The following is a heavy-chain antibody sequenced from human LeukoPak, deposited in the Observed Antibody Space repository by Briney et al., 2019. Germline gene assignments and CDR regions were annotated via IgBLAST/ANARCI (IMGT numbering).Heavy chain of an antibody. D-gene: IGHD2-2*02. CDR3: ARSADCSSTSCYKLGYFQH. CDR1: GYTFTSYG. J-gene: IGHJ1*01. CDR2: ISAYNVNT. Sequence: VSVKVSCKASGYTFTSYGISWVRQAPGQGLEWMGWISAYNVNTNYAQKLQGRVTMTTDTSTSTAYMELRSLRSDDTAVYYCARSADCSSTSCYKLGYFQHWGQGTLVTVSS. V-gene: IGHV1-18*01.